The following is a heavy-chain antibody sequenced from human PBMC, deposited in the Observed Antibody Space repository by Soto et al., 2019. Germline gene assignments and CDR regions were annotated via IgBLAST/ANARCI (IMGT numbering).Heavy chain of an antibody. D-gene: IGHD2-2*01. V-gene: IGHV3-30*18. CDR3: AKDRSHCDDTSCYAGDY. CDR2: ISYDGSYK. Sequence: QVQLVESGGGVVQPGRSLRLSCAASGFIFSSYGMHWVRQAPGKGLEWVAVISYDGSYKYYADSVKGRFAISRDNSKNTLYLQMNSLRVEDTAVYYCAKDRSHCDDTSCYAGDYWGQGILVTVST. J-gene: IGHJ4*02. CDR1: GFIFSSYG.